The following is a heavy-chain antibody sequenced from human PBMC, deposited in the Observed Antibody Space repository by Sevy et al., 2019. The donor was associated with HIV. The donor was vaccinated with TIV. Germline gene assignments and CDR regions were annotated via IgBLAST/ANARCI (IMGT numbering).Heavy chain of an antibody. V-gene: IGHV1-3*01. CDR3: ARDLSIAAAPYDY. CDR1: GYTFTSYA. J-gene: IGHJ4*02. Sequence: ASVKVSCKASGYTFTSYAMHWVRQAPGQRLEWMGWINAGNGNTKYSQKFQGRVTITRDISASTAYMELSSLRSEDTAVYYCARDLSIAAAPYDYWGQGTLVTVSS. CDR2: INAGNGNT. D-gene: IGHD6-13*01.